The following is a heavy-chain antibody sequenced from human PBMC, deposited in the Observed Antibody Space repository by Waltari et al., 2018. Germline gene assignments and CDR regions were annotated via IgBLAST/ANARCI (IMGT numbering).Heavy chain of an antibody. V-gene: IGHV4-34*01. D-gene: IGHD6-6*01. CDR3: ARWAYSSSGDY. CDR2: INHSGST. Sequence: QVQLQQWGAGLLKPSETLSLTCAVYGGSFSGYYWSWIRQPPGKGLEWIGEINHSGSTNYHPSLKSRVPISVDTSKNQFSLKLSSVTAADTAVYYCARWAYSSSGDYWGQGTLVTVSS. J-gene: IGHJ4*02. CDR1: GGSFSGYY.